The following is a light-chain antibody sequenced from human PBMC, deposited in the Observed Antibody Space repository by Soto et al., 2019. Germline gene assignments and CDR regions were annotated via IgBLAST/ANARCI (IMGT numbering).Light chain of an antibody. J-gene: IGKJ1*01. V-gene: IGKV1-5*03. CDR2: KAS. CDR3: QQYNSYSWT. Sequence: DIPMTQSPSSLSASVGDIVTISCRASQGIRNDLGWYQQKPGKAPKLLIYKASSLESGVPSRFSGSGSGTEVTLTISSLQPDEFATYYCQQYNSYSWTFGQGTKVDI. CDR1: QGIRND.